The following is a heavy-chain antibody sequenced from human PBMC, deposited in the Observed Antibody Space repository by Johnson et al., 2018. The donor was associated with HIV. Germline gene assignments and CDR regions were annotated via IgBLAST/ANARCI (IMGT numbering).Heavy chain of an antibody. J-gene: IGHJ3*02. CDR1: GFTFDDYT. Sequence: VQLVESGGGLVQPGRSLRLSCAASGFTFDDYTMHWVRQAPGKGLEWVSAIGTAGDTYYPGSVKGRFTISRENAKNSLYLQMNSLRAGDTALYYCSTGDIVVVAGAMLLPLHDAFDIWGQGTMVTVSS. D-gene: IGHD2-15*01. CDR2: IGTAGDT. CDR3: STGDIVVVAGAMLLPLHDAFDI. V-gene: IGHV3-13*01.